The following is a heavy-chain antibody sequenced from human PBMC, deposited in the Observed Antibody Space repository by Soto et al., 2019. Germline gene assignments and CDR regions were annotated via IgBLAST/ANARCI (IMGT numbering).Heavy chain of an antibody. CDR2: IKQDGSEK. CDR3: ARGYYGSGSYWGPPDAFDI. CDR1: GFTFSSYW. D-gene: IGHD3-10*01. J-gene: IGHJ3*02. Sequence: GGSLRLSCAASGFTFSSYWMSWVRQAPGKGLEWVANIKQDGSEKYYGDSVKGRFTISRDNAKNSLYLQMNSLRAEDTAVYYCARGYYGSGSYWGPPDAFDIWGQGTMVTVSS. V-gene: IGHV3-7*01.